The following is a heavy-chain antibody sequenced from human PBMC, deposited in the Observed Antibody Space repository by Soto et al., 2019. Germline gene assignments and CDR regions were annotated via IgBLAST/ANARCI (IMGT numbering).Heavy chain of an antibody. D-gene: IGHD3-9*01. CDR3: AKDTAPWYDILTGSKTDY. V-gene: IGHV3-23*01. Sequence: EVQLLESGGGLVQPGGSLRLSCAASGFTFSSYAMSWVRQAPGKGLEWVSAISGSGGSTYYAESVKGRFTISRDNSKNTLYLQMNSLRAEDTAVYYCAKDTAPWYDILTGSKTDYWGQGTLVTVSS. CDR1: GFTFSSYA. J-gene: IGHJ4*02. CDR2: ISGSGGST.